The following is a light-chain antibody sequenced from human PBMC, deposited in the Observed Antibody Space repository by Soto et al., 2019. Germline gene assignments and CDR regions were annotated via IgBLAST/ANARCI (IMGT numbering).Light chain of an antibody. CDR2: GVS. CDR1: NSDVGGYNY. J-gene: IGLJ3*02. V-gene: IGLV2-11*01. CDR3: CSYVDTDTLV. Sequence: QSALTQPRSVSGSPGQSVTISCTGTNSDVGGYNYVSWYQQYPGKAPKLMISGVSERPSGVPDRFSGSKSGNTASLTISGLQAEDEADYYCCSYVDTDTLVFGGGTQLTVL.